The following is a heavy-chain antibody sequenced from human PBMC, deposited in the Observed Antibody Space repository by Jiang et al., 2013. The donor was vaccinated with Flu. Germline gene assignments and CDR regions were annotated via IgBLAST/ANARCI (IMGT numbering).Heavy chain of an antibody. CDR3: ARNPMTPGEGDLSASDI. V-gene: IGHV5-51*03. CDR1: GYSFTSYW. J-gene: IGHJ3*02. Sequence: GAEVKKPGESLKISCKGSGYSFTSYWIGWVRQMPGKGLEWMGIIYPGDSDTRYSPSFRGQVTISADKSISTAYLQWSSLKASDTAMYYCARNPMTPGEGDLSASDIWGQGTMVTVSS. D-gene: IGHD7-27*01. CDR2: IYPGDSDT.